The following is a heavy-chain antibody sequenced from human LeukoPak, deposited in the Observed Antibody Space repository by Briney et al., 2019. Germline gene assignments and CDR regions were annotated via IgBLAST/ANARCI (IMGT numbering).Heavy chain of an antibody. CDR3: ARRVVTASYYFDY. D-gene: IGHD2-21*02. J-gene: IGHJ4*02. CDR2: ISSSSDYI. CDR1: GFTFNNYI. V-gene: IGHV3-21*01. Sequence: GGSLRLSCAASGFTFNNYIMNWVRQAPGKGLEWVSSISSSSDYIYYADSVKGRFTISRDNAKNSLYLQMNSLRAEDTAVYYCARRVVTASYYFDYWGQGTLVTVSS.